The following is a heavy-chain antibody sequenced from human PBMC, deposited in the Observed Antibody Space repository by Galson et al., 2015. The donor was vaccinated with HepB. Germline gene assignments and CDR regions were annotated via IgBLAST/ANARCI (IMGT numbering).Heavy chain of an antibody. Sequence: SLRLSCAASGFTFSSYAMHWVRQAPGKGLEWVAVISYDGTNKYYADSVKGRFTISRDNSKNTLYLQMNSLRAEDTAVYYCAKDPQYSSSWDNWFDPWGQGTLVTVSS. CDR3: AKDPQYSSSWDNWFDP. V-gene: IGHV3-30-3*01. CDR2: ISYDGTNK. CDR1: GFTFSSYA. J-gene: IGHJ5*02. D-gene: IGHD6-13*01.